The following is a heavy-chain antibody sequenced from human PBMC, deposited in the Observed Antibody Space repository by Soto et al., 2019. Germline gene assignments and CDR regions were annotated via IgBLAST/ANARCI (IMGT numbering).Heavy chain of an antibody. V-gene: IGHV1-18*01. Sequence: RASVKVSCKASGYTFTSYGISWVRQAPGQGPEWVGWVSAYIGTTYHAQKLQGRVTMTADTSTNTAYMELRSRRSDDTAVYYCARDDVGYCSYDICYTKHXXYWGQGTPVTVSS. J-gene: IGHJ4*02. CDR1: GYTFTSYG. CDR2: VSAYIGTT. CDR3: ARDDVGYCSYDICYTKHXXY. D-gene: IGHD2-8*01.